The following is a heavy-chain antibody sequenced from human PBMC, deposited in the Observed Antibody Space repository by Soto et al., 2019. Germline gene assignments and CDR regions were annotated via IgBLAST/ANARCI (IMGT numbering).Heavy chain of an antibody. CDR1: GGSISSGGYY. J-gene: IGHJ4*02. Sequence: QVQLQESGPGLVKPSQTLSLTCTVSGGSISSGGYYWSWIRQHPGKALEGVGYIYYSGSTYYNPSLKSRVTIAVDTSKNQFSLKLGSVTAADTAVYYCAPVAAIVQGVIDYWGQGTMVTVSS. D-gene: IGHD3-10*01. V-gene: IGHV4-31*03. CDR2: IYYSGST. CDR3: APVAAIVQGVIDY.